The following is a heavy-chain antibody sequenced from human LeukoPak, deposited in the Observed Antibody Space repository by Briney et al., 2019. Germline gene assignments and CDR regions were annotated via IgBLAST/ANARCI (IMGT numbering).Heavy chain of an antibody. CDR1: GITFSNYP. V-gene: IGHV3-23*01. CDR2: ISGTGSNT. D-gene: IGHD3-10*01. Sequence: GGSLRLSCTASGITFSNYPMSWVRQAPGKGLEWVSTISGTGSNTYYADSVKGRFTISRDNSEHTLYVQMNSLRVEDTAVYYCACGELLLFGYWGQGKLVTVSS. CDR3: ACGELLLFGY. J-gene: IGHJ4*02.